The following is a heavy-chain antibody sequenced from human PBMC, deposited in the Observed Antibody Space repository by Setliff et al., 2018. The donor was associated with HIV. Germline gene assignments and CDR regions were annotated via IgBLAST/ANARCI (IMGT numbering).Heavy chain of an antibody. CDR1: GGTFSSYA. D-gene: IGHD3-9*01. J-gene: IGHJ4*02. V-gene: IGHV1-69*05. CDR3: AGSILTGYYTFGADY. Sequence: ASVKVSCKASGGTFSSYAISWVRQAPGQGLEWRGWIIPIFGTTNYAQKFQGRVTITTDESTTTAYMELSSLRSEDTALYYRAGSILTGYYTFGADYWGQGTLVTVSS. CDR2: IIPIFGTT.